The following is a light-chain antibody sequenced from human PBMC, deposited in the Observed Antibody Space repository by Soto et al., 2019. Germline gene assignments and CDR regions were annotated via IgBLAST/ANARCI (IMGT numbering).Light chain of an antibody. CDR3: QQYNNWPPELT. CDR1: QSVRSN. J-gene: IGKJ4*01. Sequence: EIVMTQSPATLSVSPGEGATLSCRASQSVRSNLAWYQQKPGQTPRLLIYGASTRATGFPARFSGSGSGTEFTLTISSVQSEDFAVYYCQQYNNWPPELTFGGGTKVEIK. CDR2: GAS. V-gene: IGKV3-15*01.